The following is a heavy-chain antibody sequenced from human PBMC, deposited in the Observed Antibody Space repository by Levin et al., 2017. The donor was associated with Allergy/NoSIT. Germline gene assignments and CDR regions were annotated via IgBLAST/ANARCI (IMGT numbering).Heavy chain of an antibody. V-gene: IGHV3-13*01. J-gene: IGHJ3*02. CDR2: IGTTGDT. Sequence: GGSLRLSCAASGFTFSRYDMHWVRQPTGKGLEWVSAIGTTGDTYYPGSVKGRFTISRENAKNSLYLQMNSLTVGDTAVYYCARAGIVRATVNAFDIWGQGTMVTVSS. CDR3: ARAGIVRATVNAFDI. CDR1: GFTFSRYD. D-gene: IGHD1-26*01.